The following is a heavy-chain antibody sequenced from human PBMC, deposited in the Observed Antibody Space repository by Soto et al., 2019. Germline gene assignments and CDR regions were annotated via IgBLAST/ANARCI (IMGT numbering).Heavy chain of an antibody. CDR3: AAGGGLPRYY. Sequence: QLQLQESGSGLVKPSQTLSLTCAVSGGSISSGGYSWSWIRQPPGKGLEWIGYIYHSGSTYYNPALKGRATISAARSKNQFSLKLSSVTAADTAVYYCAAGGGLPRYYWGQGTLVTVSS. D-gene: IGHD5-12*01. J-gene: IGHJ4*02. CDR2: IYHSGST. V-gene: IGHV4-30-2*01. CDR1: GGSISSGGYS.